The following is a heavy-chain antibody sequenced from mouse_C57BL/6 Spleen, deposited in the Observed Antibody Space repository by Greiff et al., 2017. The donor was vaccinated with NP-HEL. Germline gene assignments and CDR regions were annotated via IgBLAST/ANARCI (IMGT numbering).Heavy chain of an antibody. Sequence: QVQLQQSGAELVRPGSSVKLSCKASGYTFTSYWMHWVKQRPIQGLEWIGNIDPSDSETHYNQKFKDKATLTVDKSSSTAYMQLSSLTSEDSAVYYCAREDSNYEAWFAYWGQGTLVTVSA. CDR3: AREDSNYEAWFAY. CDR2: IDPSDSET. J-gene: IGHJ3*01. V-gene: IGHV1-52*01. D-gene: IGHD2-5*01. CDR1: GYTFTSYW.